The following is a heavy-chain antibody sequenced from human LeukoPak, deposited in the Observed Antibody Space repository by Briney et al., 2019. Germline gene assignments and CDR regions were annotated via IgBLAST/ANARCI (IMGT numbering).Heavy chain of an antibody. D-gene: IGHD6-13*01. V-gene: IGHV3-9*01. CDR2: ISWNSGSI. CDR3: VKDIGSSWFLRWFDH. CDR1: GFTFDDYG. Sequence: LSGGSLRLSCAASGFTFDDYGMPWVRQAPGKGLEWVSGISWNSGSIGYADSVKGRFTISRDNAKNSLFLQMNSLRDEDTALYYCVKDIGSSWFLRWFDHWGQGTLVTVSS. J-gene: IGHJ5*02.